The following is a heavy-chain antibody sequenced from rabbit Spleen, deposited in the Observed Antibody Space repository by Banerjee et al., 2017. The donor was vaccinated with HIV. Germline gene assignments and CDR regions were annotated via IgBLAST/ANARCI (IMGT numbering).Heavy chain of an antibody. CDR3: ARNANGGWDL. CDR2: IYPVFGIT. V-gene: IGHV1S45*01. Sequence: QEQLEESGGDLVKPEGSLTLTCTASGFSFSGSYWICWVRQAPGKGLEWIGDIYPVFGITNYANWVKGRFTISSDNAQNTVDLQMNSLTPADTATYFCARNANGGWDLWGPGTLVTVS. J-gene: IGHJ6*01. CDR1: GFSFSGSYW. D-gene: IGHD4-1*01.